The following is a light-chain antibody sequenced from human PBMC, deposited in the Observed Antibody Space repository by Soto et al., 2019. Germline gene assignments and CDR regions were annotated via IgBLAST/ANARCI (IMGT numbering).Light chain of an antibody. V-gene: IGKV3D-20*02. CDR2: GAS. CDR1: QSVSSRY. J-gene: IGKJ5*01. Sequence: DMVLTQSPGTLSLSPGERATLSCRASQSVSSRYSAWHQQKRGQAPRLLMYGASTRASDVPARFSASGSGTDFTLTISSLEPEDFAVYYCQQRSNWPTFGQGTRLEIK. CDR3: QQRSNWPT.